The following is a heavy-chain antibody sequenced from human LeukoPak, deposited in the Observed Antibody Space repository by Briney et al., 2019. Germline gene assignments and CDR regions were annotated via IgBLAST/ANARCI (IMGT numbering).Heavy chain of an antibody. CDR2: IYTSGST. D-gene: IGHD3/OR15-3a*01. CDR1: GGSISSYY. Sequence: SETLSLTCTVSGGSISSYYWSWIRQPAGKGLEWIGRIYTSGSTNYNPSLKSRVTMSVDTSKNQFSLKLSSVTAADTAVYYCARDILAGTVCYLDYWGQGTLVTVSS. CDR3: ARDILAGTVCYLDY. V-gene: IGHV4-4*07. J-gene: IGHJ4*02.